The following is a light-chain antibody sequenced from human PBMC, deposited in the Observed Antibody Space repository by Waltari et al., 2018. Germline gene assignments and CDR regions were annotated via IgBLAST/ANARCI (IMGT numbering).Light chain of an antibody. V-gene: IGKV1-27*01. J-gene: IGKJ4*01. CDR1: QDINKE. CDR3: QQDYAPPLT. Sequence: DIQMTQSPSSLSASVGDKVTVTCRASQDINKELAWYQQRPGKAPTLLIYAASTLQTGVSSRFSGSGSGTDFTLIISGLQPEDVATYYCQQDYAPPLTFGGGTKVEIK. CDR2: AAS.